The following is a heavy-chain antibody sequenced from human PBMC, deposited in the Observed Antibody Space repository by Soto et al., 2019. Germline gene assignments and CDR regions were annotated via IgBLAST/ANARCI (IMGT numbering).Heavy chain of an antibody. CDR1: GFTFSSYS. V-gene: IGHV3-48*01. Sequence: SGGSLRLSCAASGFTFSSYSMNWVRQAPGKGLEWVSYISSSSSTIYYADSVKGRFTISRDNAKNSLYLQMNSLRAEDTAVYYCARDSGGADYYYYYMDVWGKGTTVTVSS. CDR2: ISSSSSTI. CDR3: ARDSGGADYYYYYMDV. D-gene: IGHD3-16*01. J-gene: IGHJ6*03.